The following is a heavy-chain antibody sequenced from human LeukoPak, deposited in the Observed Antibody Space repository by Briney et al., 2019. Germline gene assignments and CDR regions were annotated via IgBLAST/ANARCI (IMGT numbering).Heavy chain of an antibody. D-gene: IGHD3-3*01. J-gene: IGHJ4*02. CDR2: TSGSGVNT. CDR1: GFTFSSYA. CDR3: AKEPNDFWSGNSYYFHY. V-gene: IGHV3-23*01. Sequence: GGSLRLSCAASGFTFSSYAMSWVRQAPGKGLEWVSATSGSGVNTHYADSVEGRFTISRDNSKNTLYLQMNSLRSEDMAVYYCAKEPNDFWSGNSYYFHYWGQGALVTVSS.